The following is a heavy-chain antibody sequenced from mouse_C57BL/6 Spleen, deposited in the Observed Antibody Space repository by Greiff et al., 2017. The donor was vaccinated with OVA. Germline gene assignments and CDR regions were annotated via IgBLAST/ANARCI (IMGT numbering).Heavy chain of an antibody. Sequence: VKLQQSGAELARPGASVKLSCKASGYTFTSYGISWVKQRTGQGLEWIGEIYPRSGNTYYNEKFKGKATLTADKSSSTAYMELRSLTSEDSAVYFGARCDYYGSSYEFDYWGQGTTLTVSS. CDR3: ARCDYYGSSYEFDY. D-gene: IGHD1-1*01. CDR2: IYPRSGNT. CDR1: GYTFTSYG. J-gene: IGHJ2*01. V-gene: IGHV1-81*01.